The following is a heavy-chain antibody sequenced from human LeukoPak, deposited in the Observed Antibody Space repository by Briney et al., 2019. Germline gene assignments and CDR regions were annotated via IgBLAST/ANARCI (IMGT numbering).Heavy chain of an antibody. CDR1: GVIVSRNF. Sequence: PGGSVRLSCAASGVIVSRNFMSWVRQAPGKGLQWVAIMYAGGTTDYSDSVRGRFHISRDSSNNTLSLQINSLRAEDTAVYYCARGSGSGWPLDRWGQGALATVSS. J-gene: IGHJ5*02. V-gene: IGHV3-53*01. CDR3: ARGSGSGWPLDR. CDR2: MYAGGTT. D-gene: IGHD6-19*01.